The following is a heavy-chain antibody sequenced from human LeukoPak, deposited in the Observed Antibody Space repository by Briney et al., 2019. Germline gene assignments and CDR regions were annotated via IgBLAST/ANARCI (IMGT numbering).Heavy chain of an antibody. CDR3: ARAAGDYVGRFDY. CDR2: ISGSNSYI. Sequence: GGSLRLSCAASGFTFNTYSMNWVRQAPGKGLEWVSSISGSNSYIYYADSVKGRFTISRDNAKNSLYLQMNSLRAEDTAVYYCARAAGDYVGRFDYWGQGTLVTVSS. CDR1: GFTFNTYS. V-gene: IGHV3-21*06. J-gene: IGHJ4*02. D-gene: IGHD4-17*01.